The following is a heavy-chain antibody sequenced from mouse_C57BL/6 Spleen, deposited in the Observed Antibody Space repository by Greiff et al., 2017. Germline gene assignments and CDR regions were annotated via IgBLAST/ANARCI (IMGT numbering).Heavy chain of an antibody. Sequence: VQLQQSGPELVKPGASVKISCKASGYAFSSSWMNWVKQRPGKGLEWIGRIYPGDGDTNYNGKFKGKATLTADKSSSTAYMQLSSLTSEDSAVYFCSYYDPDFFFDYCGQGTTLSVSS. CDR3: SYYDPDFFFDY. CDR2: IYPGDGDT. V-gene: IGHV1-82*01. D-gene: IGHD2-4*01. J-gene: IGHJ2*01. CDR1: GYAFSSSW.